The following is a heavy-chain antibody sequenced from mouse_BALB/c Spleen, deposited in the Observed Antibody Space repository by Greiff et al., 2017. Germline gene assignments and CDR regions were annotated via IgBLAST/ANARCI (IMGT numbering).Heavy chain of an antibody. CDR1: GYSFTGYY. V-gene: IGHV1S34*01. CDR2: ISCYNGAT. D-gene: IGHD2-4*01. Sequence: LVKTGASVKISCKASGYSFTGYYMHWVKQSHGKSLEWIGYISCYNGATSYNQKFKGKATFTVDTSSSTAYMQFNSLTSEDSAVYYCARYDYDYGGGFDYWGQGTTLTVPS. CDR3: ARYDYDYGGGFDY. J-gene: IGHJ2*01.